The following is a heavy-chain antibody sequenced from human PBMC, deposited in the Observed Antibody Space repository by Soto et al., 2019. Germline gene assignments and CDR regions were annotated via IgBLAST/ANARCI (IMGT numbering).Heavy chain of an antibody. V-gene: IGHV3-11*06. CDR1: GFTFSDYY. J-gene: IGHJ4*02. CDR3: ARAASELDY. Sequence: QVQLVESGGGLVKPGGSLRLSCSASGFTFSDYYMTWIRQAPGKGLEWVSYISSTSSHTNYADSVEGRFTISRDNAKNSVYLQMNSLRAEDSAVYYCARAASELDYWGQGTLVTVSP. D-gene: IGHD5-18*01. CDR2: ISSTSSHT.